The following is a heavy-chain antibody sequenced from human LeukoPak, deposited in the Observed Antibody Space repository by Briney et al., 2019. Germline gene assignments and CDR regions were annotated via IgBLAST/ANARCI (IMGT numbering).Heavy chain of an antibody. D-gene: IGHD6-6*01. CDR2: INPNSGGT. Sequence: ASVKVSCKASGYTFTGYYMHWVRQAPGQGLEWMGWINPNSGGTNYAQKYQGGVTMTRDTSISTAYMELSRLRSDDTAVYYCARDALVDASGDYWGQGTLVTVSS. V-gene: IGHV1-2*02. CDR1: GYTFTGYY. J-gene: IGHJ4*02. CDR3: ARDALVDASGDY.